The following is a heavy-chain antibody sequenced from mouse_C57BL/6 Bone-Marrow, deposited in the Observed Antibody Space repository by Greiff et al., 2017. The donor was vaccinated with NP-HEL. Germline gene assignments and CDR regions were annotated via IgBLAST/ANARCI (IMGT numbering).Heavy chain of an antibody. D-gene: IGHD4-1*01. Sequence: DVKLQESGGGLVKPGGSLKLSCAASGFTFSDYGMHWVRQAPEKGLEWVAYISSGSSTIYYADTVKGRFTLSSDNAKNTLFLQMTSLRSADTALSYCAGVTGTWYFDVWGTGTTVTVSS. J-gene: IGHJ1*03. V-gene: IGHV5-17*01. CDR3: AGVTGTWYFDV. CDR2: ISSGSSTI. CDR1: GFTFSDYG.